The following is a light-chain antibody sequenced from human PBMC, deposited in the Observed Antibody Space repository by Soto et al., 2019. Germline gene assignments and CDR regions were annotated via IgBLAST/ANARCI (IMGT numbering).Light chain of an antibody. V-gene: IGLV2-11*01. CDR3: CSYAGSYTHYV. CDR1: SSDVGGYNY. Sequence: QSVLTQPRSVSGSPGQSVTISCTGTSSDVGGYNYVSWYQQYPGKAPKVMIYAVTKRPSGVPDRISGSKSGNTASLTIFGLQAEDEDDYYCCSYAGSYTHYVFGTGTKVTVL. CDR2: AVT. J-gene: IGLJ1*01.